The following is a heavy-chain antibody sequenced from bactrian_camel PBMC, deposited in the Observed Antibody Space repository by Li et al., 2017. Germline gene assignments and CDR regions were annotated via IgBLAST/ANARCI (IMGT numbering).Heavy chain of an antibody. D-gene: IGHD4*01. V-gene: IGHV3S6*01. J-gene: IGHJ4*01. Sequence: HVQLVESGGGSVQAGGSLRLSCAASGYTYSSYCMGWFRQAPGKEREGAATIYRDVTNYVDFAKGRFTISQDNVKNTLYLQMNGLKPEDTAMYYCAADGVGFIARSYNYWGQGTQVTVS. CDR1: GYTYSSYC. CDR2: IYRDVT. CDR3: AADGVGFIARSYNY.